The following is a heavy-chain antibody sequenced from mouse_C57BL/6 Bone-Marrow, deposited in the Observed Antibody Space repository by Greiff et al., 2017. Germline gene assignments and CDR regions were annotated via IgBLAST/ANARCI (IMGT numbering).Heavy chain of an antibody. V-gene: IGHV1-64*01. CDR2: IHPNSGST. CDR1: GYTFTSYW. Sequence: QVQLQQPGAELVKPGASVKLSCKASGYTFTSYWMHWVKQRPGQGLEWIGMIHPNSGSTNYNEKFKSKATLTVDKSSSTAYMQLSSLTSEDSAVYYCAREDTTAVCYVDVWGTGTTVTVSA. J-gene: IGHJ1*03. CDR3: AREDTTAVCYVDV. D-gene: IGHD1-2*01.